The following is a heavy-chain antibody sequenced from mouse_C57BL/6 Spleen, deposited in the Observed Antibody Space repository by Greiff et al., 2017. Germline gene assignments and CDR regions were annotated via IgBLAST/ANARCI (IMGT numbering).Heavy chain of an antibody. D-gene: IGHD1-1*01. J-gene: IGHJ1*03. V-gene: IGHV14-4*01. CDR3: TYHDYGSSDWYFDV. Sequence: EVKLQQSGAELVRPGASVKLSCTASGFNIKDDYMHWVKQRPEQGLEWIGWIDPENGDTEYASKFQGKATITADTSSNTAYLQLSSLTSEDTAVYYCTYHDYGSSDWYFDVWGTGTTVTVSS. CDR1: GFNIKDDY. CDR2: IDPENGDT.